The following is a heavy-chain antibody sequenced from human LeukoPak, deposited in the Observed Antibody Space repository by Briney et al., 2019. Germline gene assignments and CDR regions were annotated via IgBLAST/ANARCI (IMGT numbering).Heavy chain of an antibody. CDR1: GGSISSYY. CDR2: IYYSGST. D-gene: IGHD6-19*01. Sequence: SETLSLTCTVSGGSISSYYWSWIRQPPGKGLEWIGYIYYSGSTNYNPSLKSRVTISVDTSKNQFSLKLSSVTAADTAVYYCARGSKYSSGWYRYWGQGTLVTVSS. J-gene: IGHJ4*02. V-gene: IGHV4-59*01. CDR3: ARGSKYSSGWYRY.